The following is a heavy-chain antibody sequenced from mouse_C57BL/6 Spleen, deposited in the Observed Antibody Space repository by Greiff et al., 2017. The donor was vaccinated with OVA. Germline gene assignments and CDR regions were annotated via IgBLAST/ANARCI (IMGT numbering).Heavy chain of an antibody. Sequence: QVQLQQSGAELVRPGSSVKLSCKASGYTFTSYWMHWVKQRPIQGLEWIGNIDPSDSETNYNQKFKDKATLTVDKSSSTAYMQLSSLTSEDSAVYYCARRGTPYAMDYWGQGTSVTVSS. J-gene: IGHJ4*01. D-gene: IGHD3-3*01. V-gene: IGHV1-52*01. CDR1: GYTFTSYW. CDR3: ARRGTPYAMDY. CDR2: IDPSDSET.